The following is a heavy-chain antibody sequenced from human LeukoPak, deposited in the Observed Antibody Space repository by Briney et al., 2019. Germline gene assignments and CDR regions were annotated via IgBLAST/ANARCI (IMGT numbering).Heavy chain of an antibody. V-gene: IGHV3-53*01. D-gene: IGHD3-22*01. CDR1: GPTVRSNY. CDR2: IYTDGRT. Sequence: GGSLRLSCATSGPTVRSNYMTWVRQAPGKGLEWVSFIYTDGRTYYADSVKGRFTISRDNSKNTLYLHMNGLRAEDTALYYCARDRYDDSGYYEYWGQGTRVTVSS. J-gene: IGHJ4*02. CDR3: ARDRYDDSGYYEY.